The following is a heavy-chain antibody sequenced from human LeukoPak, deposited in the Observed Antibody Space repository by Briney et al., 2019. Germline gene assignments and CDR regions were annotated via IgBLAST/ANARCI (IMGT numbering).Heavy chain of an antibody. V-gene: IGHV4-59*01. D-gene: IGHD3-22*01. CDR3: AREVRNYDSSGYYYRSWFDP. Sequence: SETLSLTCTVSGGSISSYYWSWIRQPPGKGLEWIGYIYYSGSTNYNPSLKSRVTISVDTSKNRFSLKLSSVTAADTAVYYCAREVRNYDSSGYYYRSWFDPWGQGTLVTVSS. CDR1: GGSISSYY. J-gene: IGHJ5*02. CDR2: IYYSGST.